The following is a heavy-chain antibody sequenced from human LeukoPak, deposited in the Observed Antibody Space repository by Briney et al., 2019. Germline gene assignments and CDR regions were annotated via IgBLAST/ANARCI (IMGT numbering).Heavy chain of an antibody. D-gene: IGHD2-15*01. CDR2: INPNSGGT. V-gene: IGHV1-2*02. CDR3: ATDPVGYCSANGCYSVDY. Sequence: ASVKVSCKASGYTFTGYYMHWVRQAPGQGLEWMGWINPNSGGTNYAQKFQGRLTMTEDTSTDTAYMELSSLRSDDTAVYYCATDPVGYCSANGCYSVDYWGQGTLLTVSS. J-gene: IGHJ4*02. CDR1: GYTFTGYY.